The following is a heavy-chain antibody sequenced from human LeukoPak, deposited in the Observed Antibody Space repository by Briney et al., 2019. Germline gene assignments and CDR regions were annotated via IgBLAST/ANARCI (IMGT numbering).Heavy chain of an antibody. CDR2: ITWNSGSI. CDR3: AREDPQTTVPEGMDV. V-gene: IGHV3-9*01. CDR1: GFTFDDYA. D-gene: IGHD4-17*01. J-gene: IGHJ6*02. Sequence: GGSLRLSCAASGFTFDDYAMHWVRQAPGKGLEWVSGITWNSGSIGYADSVKGRFTISRDNAKNSLYLQMNSLRAEDTAVYYCAREDPQTTVPEGMDVWGQGTTVTVSS.